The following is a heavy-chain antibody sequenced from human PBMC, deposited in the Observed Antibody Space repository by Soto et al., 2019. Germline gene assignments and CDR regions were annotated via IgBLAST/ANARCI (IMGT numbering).Heavy chain of an antibody. V-gene: IGHV3-30*18. CDR2: ISYDGSNK. Sequence: QVQLVESGGGVVQPGRSLRLSCVASGFTFFNYGMHWVRQAPGKGLEWVAVISYDGSNKYYADSVRGRFTVSRDNSKNTLYLQMNSLRAEDTAVYYCGKDLATIFGGDYWGQGTQVTVSS. J-gene: IGHJ4*02. CDR3: GKDLATIFGGDY. D-gene: IGHD3-3*01. CDR1: GFTFFNYG.